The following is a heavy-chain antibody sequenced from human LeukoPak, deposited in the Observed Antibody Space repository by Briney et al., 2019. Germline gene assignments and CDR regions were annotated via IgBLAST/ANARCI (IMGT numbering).Heavy chain of an antibody. J-gene: IGHJ4*02. V-gene: IGHV3-53*01. CDR3: ARALEDYVWGSYDY. CDR1: GFTVSSNY. Sequence: GGSLRLSCAASGFTVSSNYMSWVRQAPGKGLEWVSVIYSGGSTYYADSVKGRFTISRDNSKNTLYLQMNSLRAEDTAVYYCARALEDYVWGSYDYWGQGTLVTVSS. CDR2: IYSGGST. D-gene: IGHD3-16*01.